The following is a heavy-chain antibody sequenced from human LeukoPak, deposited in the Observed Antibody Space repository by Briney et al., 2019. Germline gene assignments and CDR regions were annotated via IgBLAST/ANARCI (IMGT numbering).Heavy chain of an antibody. CDR1: GGSISSGGYY. Sequence: SQTLSLTCTVSGGSISSGGYYWSWIRQHPGKGLEWIGYIYYSGSTYYNPSLTSRVSRSVDTSKNHFSLKLSSVTAADTAVYYCARSKWSAYCGGDCYTVYFDYWGQGTLVTVSS. CDR2: IYYSGST. V-gene: IGHV4-31*03. J-gene: IGHJ4*02. D-gene: IGHD2-21*02. CDR3: ARSKWSAYCGGDCYTVYFDY.